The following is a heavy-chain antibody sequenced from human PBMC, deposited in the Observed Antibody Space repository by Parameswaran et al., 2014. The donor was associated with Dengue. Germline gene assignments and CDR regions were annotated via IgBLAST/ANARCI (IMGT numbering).Heavy chain of an antibody. CDR2: INPNSGGT. Sequence: WVRQAPGQGLEWMGWINPNSGGTNYAQKFQGWVTMTRDTSISTAYMELSRLRSDDTAVYYCARLSFPYYYGSGSLVGTFDIWGQGTMVTVSS. V-gene: IGHV1-2*04. CDR3: ARLSFPYYYGSGSLVGTFDI. D-gene: IGHD3-10*01. J-gene: IGHJ3*02.